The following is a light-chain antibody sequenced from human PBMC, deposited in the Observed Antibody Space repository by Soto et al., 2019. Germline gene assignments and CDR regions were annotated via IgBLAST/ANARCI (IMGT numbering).Light chain of an antibody. CDR2: DVS. J-gene: IGLJ3*02. CDR1: SSDVGGYNY. CDR3: CSYAGSYTWV. V-gene: IGLV2-11*01. Sequence: QSALTQPRSVSVSPGQSVTISCTGTSSDVGGYNYVSWYQQHPGKAPKLMIYDVSKRPSGVPDRFSGSKSGNTASLTISGLHAEDEADYYCCSYAGSYTWVFGGGTKVTVL.